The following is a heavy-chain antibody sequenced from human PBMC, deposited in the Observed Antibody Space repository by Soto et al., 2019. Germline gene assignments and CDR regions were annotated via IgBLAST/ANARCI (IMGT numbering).Heavy chain of an antibody. J-gene: IGHJ6*03. CDR3: TTEGYCSSTSCYVPVSYFSPGQYYYYMGV. Sequence: GGSLRLSCAASGFTFSNAWMSWVRQAPGKGLEWVGRIKSKTDGGTTDYAAPVKGRFTISRDDSKNTLYLQMNSLKTEDTAVYYCTTEGYCSSTSCYVPVSYFSPGQYYYYMGVWGKGTTVTVSS. CDR1: GFTFSNAW. V-gene: IGHV3-15*01. CDR2: IKSKTDGGTT. D-gene: IGHD2-2*01.